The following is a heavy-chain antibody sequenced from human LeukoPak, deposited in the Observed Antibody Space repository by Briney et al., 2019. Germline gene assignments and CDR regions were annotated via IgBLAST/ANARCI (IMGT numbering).Heavy chain of an antibody. CDR1: GFTFSSYS. V-gene: IGHV3-21*01. CDR2: ISSSSSYI. CDR3: ARVGEQQQSYGDY. D-gene: IGHD6-13*01. J-gene: IGHJ4*02. Sequence: GGSLRLSCAASGFTFSSYSMNWVRQAPGKGLEWVSSISSSSSYIYYADSVKGRFTISRDNAKNSLYLQMNSLRAEDTAVYYCARVGEQQQSYGDYWGQGTLVTVSS.